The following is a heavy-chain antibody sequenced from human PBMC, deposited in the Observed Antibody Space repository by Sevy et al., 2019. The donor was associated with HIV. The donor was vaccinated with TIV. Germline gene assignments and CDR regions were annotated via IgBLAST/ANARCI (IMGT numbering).Heavy chain of an antibody. D-gene: IGHD5-18*01. CDR2: INPNSGGT. CDR1: GYTFTGYY. J-gene: IGHJ4*02. V-gene: IGHV1-2*06. Sequence: ASVKVSCKASGYTFTGYYMHWVRQAPGQGLEWMGRINPNSGGTNYEQKFQGRVTMTRDTSISTAYMELSRLGSDDTAVYYCARPSSTAQDFDYWGQGTLVTVSS. CDR3: ARPSSTAQDFDY.